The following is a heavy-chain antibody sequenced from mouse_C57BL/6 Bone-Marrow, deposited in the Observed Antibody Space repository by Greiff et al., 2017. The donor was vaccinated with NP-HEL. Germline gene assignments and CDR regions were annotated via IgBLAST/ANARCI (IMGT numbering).Heavy chain of an antibody. D-gene: IGHD4-1*01. V-gene: IGHV1-52*01. CDR1: GYTFTSYW. Sequence: VKLMESGAELVRPGSSVKLSCKASGYTFTSYWMHWVKQRPIQGLEWIGNIDPSDSETHYNQKFKDKATLTVDKSSSTAYMQLSSLTSEDSAVYYCARYWDDWYFDVWGTGTTVTVSS. CDR3: ARYWDDWYFDV. CDR2: IDPSDSET. J-gene: IGHJ1*03.